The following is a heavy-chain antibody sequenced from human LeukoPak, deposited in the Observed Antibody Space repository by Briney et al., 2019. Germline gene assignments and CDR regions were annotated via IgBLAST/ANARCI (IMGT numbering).Heavy chain of an antibody. CDR1: GFTFSNYG. Sequence: GGSLRLSCAASGFTFSNYGMSWVRQPPGKGLEWVSAISGSGVSTYYADSVKGRFTISRDHSKNTLYLQMNSLRAEDTAVYYCAKIYYDSSGYRPAVGAFDIRGQGTMVTVSS. D-gene: IGHD3-22*01. CDR2: ISGSGVST. CDR3: AKIYYDSSGYRPAVGAFDI. V-gene: IGHV3-23*01. J-gene: IGHJ3*02.